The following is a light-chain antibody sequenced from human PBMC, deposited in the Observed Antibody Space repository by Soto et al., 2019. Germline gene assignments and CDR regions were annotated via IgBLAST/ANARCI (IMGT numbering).Light chain of an antibody. CDR2: EVT. V-gene: IGLV2-8*01. CDR3: QSYDSSLSEV. Sequence: QSVLTQPPSASGSPGQSVTISCTGTSSDVGGYDYASWYQQRPGKAPKLLIHEVTKRPSGVPDRFSGSKSGTSASLAITGLQAEDEADYYCQSYDSSLSEVFGTGTKVTVL. J-gene: IGLJ1*01. CDR1: SSDVGGYDY.